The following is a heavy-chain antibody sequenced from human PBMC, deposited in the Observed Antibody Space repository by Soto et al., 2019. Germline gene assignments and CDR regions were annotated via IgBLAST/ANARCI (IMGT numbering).Heavy chain of an antibody. V-gene: IGHV3-74*03. CDR3: TRDGWAVAEN. J-gene: IGHJ4*02. CDR1: GFGFSGFS. CDR2: IDSAGTDT. D-gene: IGHD6-19*01. Sequence: VNLVESGGGLVQPGGSLRLSCAGTGFGFSGFSMHWVRQAAGKGLVWVARIDSAGTDTKYADSVKGRFTVSRDNSKNTLYLQMDSLRADDTAVYFCTRDGWAVAENWGQGTLVTVSS.